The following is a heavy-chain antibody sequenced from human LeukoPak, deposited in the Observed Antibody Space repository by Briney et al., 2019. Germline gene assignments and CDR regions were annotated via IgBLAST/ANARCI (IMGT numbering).Heavy chain of an antibody. CDR1: GGSISSGGYY. D-gene: IGHD2-21*02. CDR2: IYYSGST. V-gene: IGHV4-31*03. J-gene: IGHJ3*02. Sequence: PSETLSLTCTVSGGSISSGGYYWSWIRQHPGKGLEWIGYIYYSGSTYYNPSLKSRVTISVDTSKNQFSLKLSSVTAADTAVYYCARAVVTAIISGAFDIWGQGTMVTVSS. CDR3: ARAVVTAIISGAFDI.